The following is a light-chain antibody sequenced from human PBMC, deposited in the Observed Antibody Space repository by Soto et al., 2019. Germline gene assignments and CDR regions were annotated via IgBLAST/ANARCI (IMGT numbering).Light chain of an antibody. CDR3: QQFGNSPYT. J-gene: IGKJ2*01. CDR2: GAS. CDR1: QSVSSSY. V-gene: IGKV3-20*01. Sequence: EIVLTQSPGTLSLSPGERATLSCRASQSVSSSYLAWYQQKPGQAPRLLIYGASSRATGVPDRFSGSGSGTDFNLTISRLEPEDFAVYYCQQFGNSPYTFGQGTRLEIK.